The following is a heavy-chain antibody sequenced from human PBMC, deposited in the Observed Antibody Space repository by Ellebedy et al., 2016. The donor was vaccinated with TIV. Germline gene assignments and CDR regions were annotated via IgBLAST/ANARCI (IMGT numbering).Heavy chain of an antibody. Sequence: PGGSLRLSCAGSGFTFSSYSMTWVRQAPGKGLEWISYILSSGGLIYYADSVKGRFTISRDNAKNTLYLQMNSLRAEDTAVYYCATNKDYIMGYWGQGTLVTVSS. CDR2: ILSSGGLI. CDR3: ATNKDYIMGY. J-gene: IGHJ4*02. D-gene: IGHD4-11*01. V-gene: IGHV3-21*05. CDR1: GFTFSSYS.